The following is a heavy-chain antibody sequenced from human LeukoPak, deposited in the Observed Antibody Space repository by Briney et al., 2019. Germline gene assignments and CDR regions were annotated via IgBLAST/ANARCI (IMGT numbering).Heavy chain of an antibody. J-gene: IGHJ4*02. CDR1: GGSISSSNW. Sequence: PSETLSLTCAVSGGSISSSNWWSWVRQPPGKGLEWIGEIYHSGSTNYNPSLKSRVTISVDKSKNQFSLKLSSVTAADTAVYYCARGSGYCSGGSCYARVFDYWGQGTLVTVSS. CDR2: IYHSGST. D-gene: IGHD2-15*01. CDR3: ARGSGYCSGGSCYARVFDY. V-gene: IGHV4-4*02.